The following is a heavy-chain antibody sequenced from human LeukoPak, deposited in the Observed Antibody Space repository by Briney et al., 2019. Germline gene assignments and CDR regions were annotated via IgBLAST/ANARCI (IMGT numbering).Heavy chain of an antibody. CDR2: IRYDGSNK. CDR1: GFTFSSYG. V-gene: IGHV3-30*02. D-gene: IGHD6-13*01. Sequence: GVLRLSFAESGFTFSSYGMHWVRQAPGKGPEWVTFIRYDGSNKYYADSVKGRFTISRDNSKNTLYLQMNSLRAEDTAVYYCAKVKGTLSLAAAGVGGGMDVWGKGTTVTISS. J-gene: IGHJ6*03. CDR3: AKVKGTLSLAAAGVGGGMDV.